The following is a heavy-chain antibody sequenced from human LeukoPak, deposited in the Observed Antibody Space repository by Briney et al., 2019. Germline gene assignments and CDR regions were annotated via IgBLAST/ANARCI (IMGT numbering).Heavy chain of an antibody. V-gene: IGHV3-30*18. CDR1: GFTFSSYG. J-gene: IGHJ4*02. Sequence: PGRSLRLSCAASGFTFSSYGMHWVRQAPGKGLEWVAVISYDGSNKYYADSVKGRFTISRDNSKNTLYLQMNSLRAEDTAVYYCAKGSGYDTDFDYWGQGTLVSVSS. CDR3: AKGSGYDTDFDY. CDR2: ISYDGSNK. D-gene: IGHD5-12*01.